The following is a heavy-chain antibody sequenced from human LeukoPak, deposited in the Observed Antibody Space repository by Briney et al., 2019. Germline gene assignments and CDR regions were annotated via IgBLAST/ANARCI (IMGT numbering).Heavy chain of an antibody. CDR2: IYHSGST. J-gene: IGHJ6*03. D-gene: IGHD3-3*01. Sequence: SETLSLTCTVSGGSISSGGYYWSWIRQPPGKGLEWIGYIYHSGSTYYNPSLKSRVTISVDRSKNQFSLKLSSVTAADTAVYYCARDHSKGFWSGSDMDVWGKGTTVTVSS. V-gene: IGHV4-30-2*01. CDR3: ARDHSKGFWSGSDMDV. CDR1: GGSISSGGYY.